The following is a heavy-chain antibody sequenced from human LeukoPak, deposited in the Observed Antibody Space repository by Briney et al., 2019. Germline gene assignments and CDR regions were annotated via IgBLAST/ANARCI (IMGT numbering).Heavy chain of an antibody. CDR2: INHSGSI. D-gene: IGHD5-24*01. CDR3: TANPHRDGPLNC. J-gene: IGHJ4*02. CDR1: GGSFSAYY. V-gene: IGHV4-34*01. Sequence: SETLSLTCAVYGGSFSAYYWSWIRQPPGRGLEWIGEINHSGSINYIPSLKSRVTMSVDTSKNQLSLKLRSVTAADTAVYYCTANPHRDGPLNCWGQGTLVTVSS.